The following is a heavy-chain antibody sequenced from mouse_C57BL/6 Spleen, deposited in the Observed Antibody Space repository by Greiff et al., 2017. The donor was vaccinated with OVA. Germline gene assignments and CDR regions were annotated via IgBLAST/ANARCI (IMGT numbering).Heavy chain of an antibody. V-gene: IGHV5-17*01. CDR3: ARKGYSNWNWYFDV. CDR1: GFTFSDYG. CDR2: ISSGGSTI. J-gene: IGHJ1*03. Sequence: EVQLQESGGGLVKPGGSLKLSCAASGFTFSDYGMHWVRQAPEKGLEWVAYISSGGSTIYTEDTVTGRFTISRENAKNTLFLQMTSLRCDDTAMYYCARKGYSNWNWYFDVWGTGTTVTVSS. D-gene: IGHD2-5*01.